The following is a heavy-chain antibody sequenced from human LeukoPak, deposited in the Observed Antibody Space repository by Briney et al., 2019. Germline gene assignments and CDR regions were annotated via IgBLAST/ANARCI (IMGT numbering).Heavy chain of an antibody. D-gene: IGHD1-26*01. CDR1: VGSISSQNL. CDR3: ARLGSTGVTYSGNLGYLA. Sequence: PSGTLSLTCGVSVGSISSQNLWGWVRQTPGKELEWIGQIYPSGSTTYNPSLRSRVTISIDTSRNEFSLMLTSVTAADTAVYYCARLGSTGVTYSGNLGYLAWGQGTLVTVSS. V-gene: IGHV4-4*02. CDR2: IYPSGST. J-gene: IGHJ5*02.